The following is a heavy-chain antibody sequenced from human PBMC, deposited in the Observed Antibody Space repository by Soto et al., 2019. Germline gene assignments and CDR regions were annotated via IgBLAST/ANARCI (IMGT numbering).Heavy chain of an antibody. D-gene: IGHD4-17*01. J-gene: IGHJ4*02. Sequence: HPGGSLRLSCAASGFTFISYWMSWVRQAPGKGLEWVANIKQDGSEKYYVDSVKGRFTISRDNAKNSLYLQMNSLRAEDTAVYYCARDIYGYGSHYFDYWGQGTLVTVSS. CDR2: IKQDGSEK. CDR1: GFTFISYW. V-gene: IGHV3-7*03. CDR3: ARDIYGYGSHYFDY.